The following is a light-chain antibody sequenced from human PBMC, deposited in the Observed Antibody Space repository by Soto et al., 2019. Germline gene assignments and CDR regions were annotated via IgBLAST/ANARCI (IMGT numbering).Light chain of an antibody. CDR1: QSVSNY. Sequence: EIVLTQSPATLSLSPGESATLSCRASQSVSNYLAWYQQKPGQAPRLLIHDASNRATGIPARFSGSGSGTDFTLTISSLELEDFAVYYCQQRSSWPPITFGQGTRLEI. V-gene: IGKV3-11*01. CDR3: QQRSSWPPIT. J-gene: IGKJ5*01. CDR2: DAS.